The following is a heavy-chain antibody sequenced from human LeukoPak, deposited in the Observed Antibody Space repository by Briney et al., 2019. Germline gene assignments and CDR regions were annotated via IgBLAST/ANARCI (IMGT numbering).Heavy chain of an antibody. D-gene: IGHD6-19*01. CDR3: ARGRAHSSGWYAFDY. V-gene: IGHV3-53*01. CDR2: IYSGGST. J-gene: IGHJ4*02. CDR1: GFTVSSNY. Sequence: GGSLRLSCAASGFTVSSNYMSWVRQAPGKGLEWVSVIYSGGSTYYVDSVKGRFTISRDNSKNTLFLQMNSLRGEDTAVYYCARGRAHSSGWYAFDYWGQGTLVTVSS.